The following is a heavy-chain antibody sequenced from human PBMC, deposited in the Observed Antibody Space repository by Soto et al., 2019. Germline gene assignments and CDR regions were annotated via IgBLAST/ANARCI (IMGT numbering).Heavy chain of an antibody. Sequence: QVQLVQSGAEVKKPGASVKVSCKASGYTCSSYGISWVRQAPVQGLEWMGWISAYNGNTNNAQKLQGRVTMTRDTSTSTAYMELRSLRSDDTAVYYCARDAQGVFLHYWGQGTLLTVSS. CDR2: ISAYNGNT. D-gene: IGHD3-16*01. CDR1: GYTCSSYG. J-gene: IGHJ4*02. V-gene: IGHV1-18*01. CDR3: ARDAQGVFLHY.